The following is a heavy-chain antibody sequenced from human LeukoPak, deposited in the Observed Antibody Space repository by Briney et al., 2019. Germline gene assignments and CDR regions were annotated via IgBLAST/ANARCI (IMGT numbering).Heavy chain of an antibody. CDR1: GGSFSGYY. J-gene: IGHJ4*02. Sequence: SETLSLTCAVYGGSFSGYYWSWIRQPPGKGLEWIGEINHSGSTNYNPSLKSRVTISVDTSKNQFSLKLGSVTAADTAVYYCARGGFDMFFDYWGQGTLVTVSS. CDR3: ARGGFDMFFDY. CDR2: INHSGST. D-gene: IGHD3-10*01. V-gene: IGHV4-34*01.